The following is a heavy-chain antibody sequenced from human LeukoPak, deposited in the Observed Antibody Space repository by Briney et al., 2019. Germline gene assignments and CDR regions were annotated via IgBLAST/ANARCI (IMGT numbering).Heavy chain of an antibody. V-gene: IGHV4-59*08. CDR2: IYYSGNT. D-gene: IGHD6-13*01. CDR3: ARQRITAAGILDY. Sequence: SETLSLTCTVSGDSISSYYWSWIRQPPGKGLEWIGYIYYSGNTNYNPSLKSRVTISIDTSKNQFSLKLSSVTAADTAVYYCARQRITAAGILDYWGQGTLVTVSS. J-gene: IGHJ4*02. CDR1: GDSISSYY.